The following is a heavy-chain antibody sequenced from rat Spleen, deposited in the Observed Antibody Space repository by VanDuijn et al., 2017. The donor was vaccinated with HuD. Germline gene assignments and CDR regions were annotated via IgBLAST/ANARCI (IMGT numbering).Heavy chain of an antibody. V-gene: IGHV2S30*01. Sequence: QVQLKESGPGLVQPSQTLSLTCTVSGFSLMDYSVQWVRQPPGKGLEWMGRMKYNGDTYYNSALKSRLSISRDTSKSQVFLKMNSLQTEDTAIYFCTSPFRWFAYWGQGTLVTVSS. J-gene: IGHJ3*01. CDR1: GFSLMDYS. CDR3: TSPFRWFAY. CDR2: MKYNGDT.